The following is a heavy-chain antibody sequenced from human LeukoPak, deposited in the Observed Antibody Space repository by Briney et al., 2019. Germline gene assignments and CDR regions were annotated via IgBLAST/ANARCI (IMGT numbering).Heavy chain of an antibody. Sequence: EGSLTLSCAASGFTYSSYAMHWVRQPPGKGLAWVAVISYAASNKYYTGAVMGRFTIYRENSKDMLYLKMDSLRVEDTAVYHCVREEYGGVFFDFWGEGTLVTVSS. CDR1: GFTYSSYA. V-gene: IGHV3-30-3*01. CDR3: VREEYGGVFFDF. J-gene: IGHJ4*02. D-gene: IGHD4-23*01. CDR2: ISYAASNK.